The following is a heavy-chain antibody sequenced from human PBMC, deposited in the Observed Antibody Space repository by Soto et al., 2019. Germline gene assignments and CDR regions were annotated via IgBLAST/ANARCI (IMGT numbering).Heavy chain of an antibody. CDR2: ISYDGSNK. CDR3: ARDPERYLGSDYAFWSGYSALDP. D-gene: IGHD3-3*01. CDR1: GFTFSSYA. V-gene: IGHV3-30-3*01. J-gene: IGHJ5*02. Sequence: SLRLSCAASGFTFSSYAMHWVRQAPGKGLEWVAVISYDGSNKYYADSVKGRFTISRDNSKNTLYLQMNSLRAEDTAVYYCARDPERYLGSDYAFWSGYSALDPCGQRTLVTVSS.